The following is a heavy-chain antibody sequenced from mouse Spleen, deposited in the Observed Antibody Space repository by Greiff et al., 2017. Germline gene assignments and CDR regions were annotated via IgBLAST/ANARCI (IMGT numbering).Heavy chain of an antibody. D-gene: IGHD3-1*01. Sequence: EVQVVESGGGLVQPGGSMKLSCVASGFTFSNYWMNWVRQSPEKGLEWVAQIRLKSDNYATHYAESVKGRFTISRDDSKSSVYLQMNNLRAEDTGIYYCTAGGLGAWFPYWGQGTLVTVSA. V-gene: IGHV6-3*01. J-gene: IGHJ3*01. CDR2: IRLKSDNYAT. CDR3: TAGGLGAWFPY. CDR1: GFTFSNYW.